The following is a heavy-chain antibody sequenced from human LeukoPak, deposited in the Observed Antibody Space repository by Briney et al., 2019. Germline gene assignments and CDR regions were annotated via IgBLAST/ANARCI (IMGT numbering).Heavy chain of an antibody. CDR2: ISSSSRAI. J-gene: IGHJ4*02. CDR1: GSTLSNYN. Sequence: GGSLRLSCVASGSTLSNYNMNWVRQAPGRGLEWVSYISSSSRAIYYADSVKGRFTVSRDGASQSLFLEMNSLRVEDTAIYYCATDGGWELAHFDNWGQGTLVSVSS. D-gene: IGHD2-15*01. CDR3: ATDGGWELAHFDN. V-gene: IGHV3-48*01.